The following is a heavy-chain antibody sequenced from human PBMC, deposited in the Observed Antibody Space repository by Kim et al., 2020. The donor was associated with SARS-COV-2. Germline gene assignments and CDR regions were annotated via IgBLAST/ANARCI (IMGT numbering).Heavy chain of an antibody. D-gene: IGHD4-17*01. CDR3: ARGRVTTKPEFDY. Sequence: SETLSLTCAVYGGSFSGYYWSWIRQPPGKGLEWIGEINHSGSTNYNPSLKSRVTISVDTSKNQFSLKLSSVTAADTAVYYCARGRVTTKPEFDYWGQGTL. J-gene: IGHJ4*02. CDR2: INHSGST. V-gene: IGHV4-34*01. CDR1: GGSFSGYY.